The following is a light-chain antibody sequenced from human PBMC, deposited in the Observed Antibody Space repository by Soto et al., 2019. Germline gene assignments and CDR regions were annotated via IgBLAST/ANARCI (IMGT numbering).Light chain of an antibody. CDR3: QQYSNWPTWT. Sequence: EIVMTQSPATLSVSPGERATLSCRASQSVSSNLAWYQQKPGQAPRLLIYGASTRATGIPARFSGSGSGTELIITISSLQSEDFAVNYCQQYSNWPTWTFGQGTKVEIK. J-gene: IGKJ1*01. V-gene: IGKV3-15*01. CDR1: QSVSSN. CDR2: GAS.